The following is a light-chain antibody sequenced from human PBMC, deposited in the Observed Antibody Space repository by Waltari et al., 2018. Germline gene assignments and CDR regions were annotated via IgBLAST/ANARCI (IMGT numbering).Light chain of an antibody. CDR3: CSYAGTYTYV. Sequence: QSALTQPRSVSGCPGQSVTISCTGTSRDVGASQYVSWFQQHPGGAPKLLIFDVTERPSGVPSRFSGSKSANTASLTISGLQPDDEADYYCCSYAGTYTYVFGPGTSVTVL. CDR2: DVT. J-gene: IGLJ1*01. V-gene: IGLV2-11*01. CDR1: SRDVGASQY.